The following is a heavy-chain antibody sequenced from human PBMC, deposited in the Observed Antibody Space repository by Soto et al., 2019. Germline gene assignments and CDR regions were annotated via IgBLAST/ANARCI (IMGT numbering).Heavy chain of an antibody. CDR3: AKGRRYSSSTCMDV. CDR1: GFTFTNYA. V-gene: IGHV3-23*01. J-gene: IGHJ6*02. D-gene: IGHD6-6*01. Sequence: GRFLRLSCAVSGFTFTNYALTWVRQAPGKVLEWASVISGSGNSTYHADSVKGRFTISRDNSKSMLYLQMNSLRAEDTAVYYCAKGRRYSSSTCMDVWGQGTTLAVSS. CDR2: ISGSGNST.